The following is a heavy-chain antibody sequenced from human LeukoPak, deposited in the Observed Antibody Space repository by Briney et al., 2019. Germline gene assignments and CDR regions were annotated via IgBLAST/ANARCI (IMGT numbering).Heavy chain of an antibody. CDR3: ARALYCSSTSCFGYYFDY. CDR1: GYSFTSYW. CDR2: IYPGDSDT. D-gene: IGHD2-2*01. Sequence: GESLKTSCKGSGYSFTSYWIGWVRQMPGKGLEWMGIIYPGDSDTRYSPSFQGQVTISADKSISTAYLQWSSLKASDTAMYYCARALYCSSTSCFGYYFDYWGQGTLVTVSS. V-gene: IGHV5-51*01. J-gene: IGHJ4*02.